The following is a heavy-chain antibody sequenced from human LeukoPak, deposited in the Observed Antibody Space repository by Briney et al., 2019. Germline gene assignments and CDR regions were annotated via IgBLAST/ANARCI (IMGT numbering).Heavy chain of an antibody. V-gene: IGHV3-72*01. CDR2: TKNKGNSYTT. J-gene: IGHJ4*02. D-gene: IGHD3-10*01. Sequence: PGGSLRLSCAVSGITFSDHDMDWVRQAPGKGPEWVGRTKNKGNSYTTTYGASVKGRFTISRGEAKNSLYLQMNSLKSEDTAVYYCVSLLWGVPYWGQGTLVTVSS. CDR1: GITFSDHD. CDR3: VSLLWGVPY.